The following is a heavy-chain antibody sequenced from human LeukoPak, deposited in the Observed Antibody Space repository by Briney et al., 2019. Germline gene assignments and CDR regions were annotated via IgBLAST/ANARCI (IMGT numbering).Heavy chain of an antibody. CDR3: AKSVGMDV. J-gene: IGHJ6*02. CDR1: GFTFSSYG. CDR2: ISYDGSNK. Sequence: GGSLRLSCAASGFTFSSYGMHWVRQAPGKGLEWVAVISYDGSNKYYADSVKGRFTISRDNSKNTLYLQTNSLRAEDTAVYYCAKSVGMDVWGQGTTVTVSS. V-gene: IGHV3-30*18.